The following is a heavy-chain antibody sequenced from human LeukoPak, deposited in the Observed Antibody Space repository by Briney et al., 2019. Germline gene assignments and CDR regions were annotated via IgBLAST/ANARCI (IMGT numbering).Heavy chain of an antibody. Sequence: GASVKVSCRASGYDFLTYGISWVRQAPGQGLEWMGWINIYNSYTNYPKKFQGRVTMTRDTTTRTAYMELGRLTSDDTAVYYCARDRDYGDWHGEHVDYWGQGTLVTVSS. D-gene: IGHD4-17*01. V-gene: IGHV1-18*01. CDR1: GYDFLTYG. CDR3: ARDRDYGDWHGEHVDY. CDR2: INIYNSYT. J-gene: IGHJ4*02.